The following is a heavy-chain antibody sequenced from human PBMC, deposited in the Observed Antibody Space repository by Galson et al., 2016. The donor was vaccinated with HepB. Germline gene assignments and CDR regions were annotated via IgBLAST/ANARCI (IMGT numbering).Heavy chain of an antibody. V-gene: IGHV7-4-1*02. CDR1: GYTFTSYG. Sequence: SVKVSCKASGYTFTSYGINWVRQAPGQGLEWMGWINTNTGNPTYAQGFTGRFVFSLDTSVSTAYLQISSLKAEDTAVYYCARVFVHEVPDYGGRGGLYNWFDPWGQGTLVTVSS. CDR2: INTNTGNP. CDR3: ARVFVHEVPDYGGRGGLYNWFDP. D-gene: IGHD4-23*01. J-gene: IGHJ5*02.